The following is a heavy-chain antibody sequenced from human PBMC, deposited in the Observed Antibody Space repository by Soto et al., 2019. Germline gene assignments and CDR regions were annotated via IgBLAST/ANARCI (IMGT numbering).Heavy chain of an antibody. CDR1: GYTFSNYG. CDR3: ARDLVPGYTGYSDY. CDR2: ISAYNGNT. J-gene: IGHJ4*02. D-gene: IGHD5-12*01. Sequence: ASVKVSCKTSGYTFSNYGINWVRQAPGQGLEWMGWISAYNGNTNFAQKLQGRVSLTTDTSSTTAYMELRSLTSDDTAVYYCARDLVPGYTGYSDYWGQGSLVTVSS. V-gene: IGHV1-18*01.